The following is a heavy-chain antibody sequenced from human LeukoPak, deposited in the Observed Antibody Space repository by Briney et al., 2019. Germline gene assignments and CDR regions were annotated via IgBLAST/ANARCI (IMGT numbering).Heavy chain of an antibody. CDR1: GGSFSGYY. V-gene: IGHV4-34*01. CDR2: INHSGST. CDR3: ARGNEFCSSTSCYVLFDY. Sequence: SETLSLTCAVYGGSFSGYYWSWIRQPPGKGLEWIGEINHSGSTNYNPSLKSRVTISVDTSKNQFSLKLSSVIAADTAVYYCARGNEFCSSTSCYVLFDYWGQGTLVTVSS. J-gene: IGHJ4*02. D-gene: IGHD2-2*01.